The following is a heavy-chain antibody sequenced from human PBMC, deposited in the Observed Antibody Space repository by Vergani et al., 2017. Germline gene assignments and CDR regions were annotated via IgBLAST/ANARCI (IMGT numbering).Heavy chain of an antibody. CDR3: VKEKIDLGSYFFDS. D-gene: IGHD2/OR15-2a*01. Sequence: QVKLVQSGAEVKKPGSSVKVSCKASGGTFSSYAISWVRQAPGQGLEWMGRIIPIFGTANYAQKFQGRVTITADESTSTAYIELSSLRSEDTAVYYCVKEKIDLGSYFFDSWGHGILVTVSS. CDR1: GGTFSSYA. V-gene: IGHV1-69*13. J-gene: IGHJ4*01. CDR2: IIPIFGTA.